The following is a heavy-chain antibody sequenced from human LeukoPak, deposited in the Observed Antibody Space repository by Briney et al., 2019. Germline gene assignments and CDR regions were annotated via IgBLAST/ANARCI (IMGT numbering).Heavy chain of an antibody. CDR3: VGYSTFDY. CDR2: ITSSSSTI. CDR1: GFTFSSYS. Sequence: GGSLRLPCAASGFTFSSYSMNWVRQAPGKGLEWVSYITSSSSTIYYADSVKGRFTISRDNAKNSLYLQMNSLRDEDTAVYYCVGYSTFDYWGQGTLVTVSS. D-gene: IGHD2/OR15-2a*01. J-gene: IGHJ4*02. V-gene: IGHV3-48*02.